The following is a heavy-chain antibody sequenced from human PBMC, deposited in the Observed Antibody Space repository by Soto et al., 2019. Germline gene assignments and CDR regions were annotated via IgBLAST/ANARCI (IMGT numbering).Heavy chain of an antibody. Sequence: QVQVFQSGAEVKKPGSSVRVSCKVSGGTLNSQSITWVRQAPGQGLEWMGGIIPMFGTPTDAQKFRGRVTSSPDTSTSAAYMELRSLGSQDTAVYYCATSLAARRKPYNWLDAWGQGTLVTGSS. D-gene: IGHD6-6*01. CDR3: ATSLAARRKPYNWLDA. CDR2: IIPMFGTP. CDR1: GGTLNSQS. J-gene: IGHJ5*02. V-gene: IGHV1-69*06.